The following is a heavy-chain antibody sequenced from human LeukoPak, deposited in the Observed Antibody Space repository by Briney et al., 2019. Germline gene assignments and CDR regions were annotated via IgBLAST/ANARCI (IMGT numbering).Heavy chain of an antibody. J-gene: IGHJ4*02. Sequence: SETLSLTCAVYGGSFSGYYWSWIRQPPGKGLEWIGEINHSGSTNYNPSLKSRVTISVGTSKNQFSLKLSSVTAADTAVYYCARFSYYSKLDYWGQGTLVTVSS. V-gene: IGHV4-34*01. CDR2: INHSGST. CDR3: ARFSYYSKLDY. CDR1: GGSFSGYY. D-gene: IGHD4-11*01.